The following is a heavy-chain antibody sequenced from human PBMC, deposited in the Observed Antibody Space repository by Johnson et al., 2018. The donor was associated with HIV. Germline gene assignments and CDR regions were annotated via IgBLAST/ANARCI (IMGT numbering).Heavy chain of an antibody. CDR3: ARAPHDAFDV. CDR2: INWNGGST. J-gene: IGHJ3*01. CDR1: GFTFSSYP. V-gene: IGHV3-20*04. Sequence: VQLVESGGGAVQPGRSLRLSCAASGFTFSSYPMHWVRQAPGKGLEWVSGINWNGGSTGYADSVKGRFTISRDNAKNSLYLQMNSLRDEDTAVYYCARAPHDAFDVWGQGTMVTVSS.